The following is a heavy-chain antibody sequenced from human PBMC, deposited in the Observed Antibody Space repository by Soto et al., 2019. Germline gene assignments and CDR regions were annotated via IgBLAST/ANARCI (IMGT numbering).Heavy chain of an antibody. D-gene: IGHD1-20*01. CDR3: SAARPDNGVGRRF. CDR1: GSGFSRSG. J-gene: IGHJ6*03. V-gene: IGHV1-58*02. Sequence: SLKRYCKASGSGFSRSGIRWGRQAHGQRLEWIGWIVVASGQTNYAQNFRGRVAITRDTSTATAYIELTGLTSEDTAVYFCSAARPDNGVGRRFWCKGTPVT. CDR2: IVVASGQT.